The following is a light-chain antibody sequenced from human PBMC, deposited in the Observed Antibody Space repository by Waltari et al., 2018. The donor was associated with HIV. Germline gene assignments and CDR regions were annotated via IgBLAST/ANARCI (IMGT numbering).Light chain of an antibody. CDR1: SSNIGAGYD. J-gene: IGLJ2*01. CDR3: QSFDSSLTTSGVI. V-gene: IGLV1-40*01. CDR2: ANI. Sequence: QSVLTQPPSVSGAPGQRVPISCTGSSSNIGAGYDVHWYQQLPGTAPKLLIYANINRPSGGPDRFSGSKSGSSASLAITGLQAEDEAHYYCQSFDSSLTTSGVIFGGGTKLTVL.